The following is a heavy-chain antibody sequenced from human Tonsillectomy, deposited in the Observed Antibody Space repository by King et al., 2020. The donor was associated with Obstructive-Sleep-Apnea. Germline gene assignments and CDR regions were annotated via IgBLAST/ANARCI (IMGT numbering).Heavy chain of an antibody. D-gene: IGHD2-21*02. J-gene: IGHJ5*02. CDR3: ARDVPYCGGDCYTADWFDP. CDR2: IYYSGST. V-gene: IGHV4-39*07. CDR1: GGSISSSNYY. Sequence: LQLQESGPGLVKPSETLSLTCTVSGGSISSSNYYWGWIRQPPGKRLEWIGSIYYSGSTYYNPSLKSRVTISVDTSKNQFSLKLSAVTAAYTAVYYCARDVPYCGGDCYTADWFDPWGQGTLVTVSS.